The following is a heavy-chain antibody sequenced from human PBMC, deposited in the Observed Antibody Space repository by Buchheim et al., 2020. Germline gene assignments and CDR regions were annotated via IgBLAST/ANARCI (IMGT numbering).Heavy chain of an antibody. Sequence: QVQLQESGPGLVKPSETLSLTCTVSGGSISSYYWSWIRQPPGKGLEWIGYIYYSGSTNYNPSLKSRVTISVDTSKNQFSLKLSSVTAADTAVYYCAREDYDSSGYPYFDYWGQGTL. J-gene: IGHJ4*02. CDR2: IYYSGST. CDR3: AREDYDSSGYPYFDY. CDR1: GGSISSYY. D-gene: IGHD3-22*01. V-gene: IGHV4-59*08.